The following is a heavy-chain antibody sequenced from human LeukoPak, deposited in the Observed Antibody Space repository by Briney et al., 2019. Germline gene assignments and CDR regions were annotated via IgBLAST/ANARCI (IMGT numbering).Heavy chain of an antibody. V-gene: IGHV4-34*01. Sequence: KASETLSLTCAVYGGSFSGYYWSWIRQPPGKGLEWIGEINHSGSTNYNPSLKSRVTISVDTSKNQFSLKLSSVTAAGTAVYYCARGTVYYDSSGYFDYWGQGTLVTVSS. CDR1: GGSFSGYY. J-gene: IGHJ4*02. D-gene: IGHD3-22*01. CDR2: INHSGST. CDR3: ARGTVYYDSSGYFDY.